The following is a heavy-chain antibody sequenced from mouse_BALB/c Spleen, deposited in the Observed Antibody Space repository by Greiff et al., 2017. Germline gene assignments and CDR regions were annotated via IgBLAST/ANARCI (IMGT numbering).Heavy chain of an antibody. Sequence: EVMLVESGGGLVKPGGSLKLSCAASGFTFSSYTMSWVRQTPEKRLEWVATISSGGSYTYYPDSVKGRFTISRDNAKNTLYLQMSSLKSEDTAMYYCTRDGTTVVAPYYFDYWGQGTTLTVSS. V-gene: IGHV5-6-4*01. CDR3: TRDGTTVVAPYYFDY. CDR1: GFTFSSYT. CDR2: ISSGGSYT. D-gene: IGHD1-1*01. J-gene: IGHJ2*01.